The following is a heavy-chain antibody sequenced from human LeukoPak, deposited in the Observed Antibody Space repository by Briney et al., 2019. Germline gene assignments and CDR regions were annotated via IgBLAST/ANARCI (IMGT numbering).Heavy chain of an antibody. V-gene: IGHV3-23*01. CDR3: AKDGANCYDSRGSNSPFDY. CDR2: ISGSGGST. CDR1: GFTFSSYA. Sequence: GGSLRLSCAASGFTFSSYAMSWVRQAPGKGLEWVSAISGSGGSTYYADSVKGRFTISRDNSKNTLYLQMNSLRAEDTAVYYCAKDGANCYDSRGSNSPFDYWGQGTLVTVSS. D-gene: IGHD3-22*01. J-gene: IGHJ4*02.